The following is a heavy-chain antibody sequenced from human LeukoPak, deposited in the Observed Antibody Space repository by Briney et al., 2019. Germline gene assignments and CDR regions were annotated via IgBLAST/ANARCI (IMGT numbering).Heavy chain of an antibody. CDR3: ATPGDDYGDYAGFDY. CDR1: GYTFTGYY. Sequence: ASVKVSCKASGYTFTGYYMHWVRQAPGQGLEWMGRINPNSGGTNYAQKLQGRVTMTRATSISTAYMELSRLRSDDTAVYYCATPGDDYGDYAGFDYWGQGTLVTVSS. J-gene: IGHJ4*02. CDR2: INPNSGGT. D-gene: IGHD4-17*01. V-gene: IGHV1-2*06.